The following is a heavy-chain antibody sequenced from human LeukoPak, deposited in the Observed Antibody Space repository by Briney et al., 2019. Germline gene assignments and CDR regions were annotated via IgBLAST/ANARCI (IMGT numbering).Heavy chain of an antibody. D-gene: IGHD4/OR15-4a*01. J-gene: IGHJ4*02. CDR3: ARKPIDDYAQSAGDY. CDR2: TWYGSKWYD. V-gene: IGHV6-1*01. Sequence: SQTLSLTCAISGDSVSTNNAAWSWIRQSPTRGLEWLGRTWYGSKWYDDYAVSVRGRITIKPDTSKNQVSLQLKSVTPEDTAVYYCARKPIDDYAQSAGDYWGQGTLVTVSS. CDR1: GDSVSTNNAA.